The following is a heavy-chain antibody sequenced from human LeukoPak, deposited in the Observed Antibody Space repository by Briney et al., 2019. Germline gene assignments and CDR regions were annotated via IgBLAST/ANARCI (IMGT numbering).Heavy chain of an antibody. Sequence: SETLSLTCTVSGGSISSGDCYWSWIRQPPGKGLEWIGYIYYSGSTYYNPSLKSRVTISVDTSKNQFSLKLSSVTAADTAVYYCARSLTIFGVVTDWGQGTLVTVSS. CDR1: GGSISSGDCY. CDR3: ARSLTIFGVVTD. CDR2: IYYSGST. J-gene: IGHJ4*02. V-gene: IGHV4-30-4*08. D-gene: IGHD3-3*01.